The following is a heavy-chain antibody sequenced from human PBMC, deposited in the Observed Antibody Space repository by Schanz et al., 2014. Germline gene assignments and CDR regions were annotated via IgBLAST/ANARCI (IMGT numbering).Heavy chain of an antibody. CDR3: ARDLTVDTGYLVHYDYYGMDV. J-gene: IGHJ6*02. D-gene: IGHD5-12*01. CDR2: INVGNGNM. CDR1: GYSFISHA. V-gene: IGHV1-3*01. Sequence: QVQLVQSGPEVEKPGASVKVSCKASGYSFISHAIHWVRQAPGQGLEWMGWINVGNGNMKYSQKFQGRVTITRDTSASTAYMELTSLRSEDTAVYFCARDLTVDTGYLVHYDYYGMDVWGQGTTVTVSS.